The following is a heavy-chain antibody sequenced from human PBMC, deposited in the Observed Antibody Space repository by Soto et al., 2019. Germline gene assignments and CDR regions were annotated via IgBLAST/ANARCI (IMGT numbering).Heavy chain of an antibody. Sequence: ASVKVSCKASGGTFSSYAISWVRQAPGQGLEWMGGIIPIFGTANYAQKFQGRVTITADESTSTAYMELSSLRSEDTAVYYCARDGGSYDYYYYGMDVWGQGTTVTVSS. V-gene: IGHV1-69*13. CDR1: GGTFSSYA. CDR2: IIPIFGTA. CDR3: ARDGGSYDYYYYGMDV. D-gene: IGHD1-26*01. J-gene: IGHJ6*02.